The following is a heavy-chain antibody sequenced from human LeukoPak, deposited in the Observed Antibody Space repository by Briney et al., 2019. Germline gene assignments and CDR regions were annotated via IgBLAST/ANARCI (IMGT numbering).Heavy chain of an antibody. J-gene: IGHJ6*03. D-gene: IGHD3-10*01. Sequence: SETLSLTCTVSGGSISSYYWSWIRQPAGKGLEWIGRIYTSGSTDYNPSLKSRVTMSADTSKNQFSLKLSSVTAADTAVYYCARAVGSGSFQTYYYYMDVWGKGTTVTISS. CDR3: ARAVGSGSFQTYYYYMDV. CDR2: IYTSGST. CDR1: GGSISSYY. V-gene: IGHV4-4*07.